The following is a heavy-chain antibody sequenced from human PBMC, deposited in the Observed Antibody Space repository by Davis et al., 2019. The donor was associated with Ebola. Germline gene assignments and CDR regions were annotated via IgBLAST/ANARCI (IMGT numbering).Heavy chain of an antibody. CDR3: TTTTDAFDI. V-gene: IGHV3-73*01. D-gene: IGHD1-7*01. CDR2: FRSKANSYAT. J-gene: IGHJ3*02. CDR1: GFTFSGSA. Sequence: GGSLRLSCAASGFTFSGSAMHWVRQASGKGLEWVGRFRSKANSYATAYAASVKGRFTISRDDSKNTAYLQMNSLKTEDTAVYYCTTTTDAFDIWGQGTMVTVSS.